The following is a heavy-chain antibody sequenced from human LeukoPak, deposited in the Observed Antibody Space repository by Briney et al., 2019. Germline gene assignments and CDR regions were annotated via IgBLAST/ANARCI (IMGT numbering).Heavy chain of an antibody. CDR2: ISSNGGST. D-gene: IGHD6-13*01. Sequence: GGSLRLSCSASGFTFSSYAMHWVRQSPGKGLEYVSSISSNGGSTYYADSVKGRFTISRDNSKNTLYLQMRSLRAEDTAVYYCVKDGARIAAAGPGPWCDYWGQGTLVTVSS. J-gene: IGHJ4*02. CDR1: GFTFSSYA. CDR3: VKDGARIAAAGPGPWCDY. V-gene: IGHV3-64D*06.